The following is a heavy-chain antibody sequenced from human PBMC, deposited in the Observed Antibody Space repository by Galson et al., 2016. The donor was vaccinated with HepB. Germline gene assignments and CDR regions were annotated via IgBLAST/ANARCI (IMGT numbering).Heavy chain of an antibody. CDR1: GFTFTNYD. V-gene: IGHV3-74*01. D-gene: IGHD3-10*01. CDR3: TRDYYGSLDH. J-gene: IGHJ6*02. Sequence: SLRLSCAASGFTFTNYDIHWVRQAPGTGLVWVSRINIDGNSITYADSVKGRFAISRDNAKNTVHLQMNSLRAEDTAVYYCTRDYYGSLDHWGQGTTVTVSS. CDR2: INIDGNSI.